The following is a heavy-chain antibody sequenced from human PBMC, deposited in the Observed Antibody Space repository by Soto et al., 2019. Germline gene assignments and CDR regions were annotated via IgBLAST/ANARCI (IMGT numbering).Heavy chain of an antibody. CDR3: AADTGIYCGGDCYSGPFGY. V-gene: IGHV1-2*02. CDR1: GYTFSDHY. Sequence: ASVTVSFTASGYTFSDHYIHLVRQAPGQGLEWMGWINPNSGDTQYAQKFQGRVTITRDMSTSTAYMELSSLRSEDTAVYYCAADTGIYCGGDCYSGPFGYWGQGTLVTVS. D-gene: IGHD2-21*02. J-gene: IGHJ4*02. CDR2: INPNSGDT.